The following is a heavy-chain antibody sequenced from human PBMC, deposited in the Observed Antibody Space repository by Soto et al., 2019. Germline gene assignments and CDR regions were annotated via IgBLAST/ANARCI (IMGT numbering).Heavy chain of an antibody. CDR3: ARTDTAMAAPNDSYFDY. D-gene: IGHD5-18*01. CDR2: IIPIFGTA. V-gene: IGHV1-69*06. Sequence: QVQLVQSGAEVKKPGSSVKVSCKASGGTFSSYAISWVRQDPGQGLEWMGGIIPIFGTANYAQKFQGRVTITADKSTSTAYMELSSLRSEDTAVYYCARTDTAMAAPNDSYFDYWGQGTLVTVSS. CDR1: GGTFSSYA. J-gene: IGHJ4*02.